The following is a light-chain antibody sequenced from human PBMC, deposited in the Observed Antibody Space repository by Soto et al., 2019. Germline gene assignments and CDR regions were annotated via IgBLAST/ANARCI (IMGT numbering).Light chain of an antibody. CDR1: QSVAYTY. CDR2: GAF. CDR3: QQRSNWPIT. Sequence: EIVLTQSPGTLSLSPGGRATLSCRASQSVAYTYLAWYQQKPGQAPRLLIHGAFSRATGIPDRFSGSGSGTDFTLTISRLEPEDFAVYYCQQRSNWPITFGQGTRLEI. V-gene: IGKV3D-20*02. J-gene: IGKJ5*01.